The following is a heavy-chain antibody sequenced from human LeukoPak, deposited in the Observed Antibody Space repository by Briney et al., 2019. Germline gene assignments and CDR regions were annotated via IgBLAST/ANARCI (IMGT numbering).Heavy chain of an antibody. D-gene: IGHD3-10*01. Sequence: GGSLRLSCAASRFTFTNAWMSWVRQAPGKGLEWVSGISWNSGSIGYADSVKGRFTISRDNAKNSPYLQMNSLRAEDTALYYCAKLGGVWFGELSGGTTDAFDIWGQGTMVTVSS. CDR3: AKLGGVWFGELSGGTTDAFDI. CDR1: RFTFTNAW. J-gene: IGHJ3*02. V-gene: IGHV3-9*01. CDR2: ISWNSGSI.